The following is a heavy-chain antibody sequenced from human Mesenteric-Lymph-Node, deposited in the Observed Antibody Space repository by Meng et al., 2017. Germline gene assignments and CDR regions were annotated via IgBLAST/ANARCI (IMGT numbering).Heavy chain of an antibody. CDR2: ISPHSGGT. CDR3: ARDPGLDR. CDR1: GYTFTASS. J-gene: IGHJ5*02. Sequence: QVQQVQSGAEVKWPAASLTVSCKASGYTFTASSLNWVRQAPGQGLEWMGRISPHSGGTDYAQNFQGRVTLTRDTSISTAYMQMSGLTSDDTAVYYCARDPGLDRWGRGTLVTVSS. V-gene: IGHV1-2*06.